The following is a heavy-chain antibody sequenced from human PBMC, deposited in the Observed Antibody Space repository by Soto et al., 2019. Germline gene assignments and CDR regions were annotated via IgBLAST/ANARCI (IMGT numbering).Heavy chain of an antibody. D-gene: IGHD3-22*01. CDR1: GFSLYTSGVG. J-gene: IGHJ4*02. CDR3: ARGDSTGYYPY. CDR2: IYWDDAK. Sequence: SGPTLVNPTQTLTLTCTFSGFSLYTSGVGVGWIRQPPGKALEWLALIYWDDAKRYSPSLKSRVTVTRDTSKNQVVLTMTDMQPIDTATYYCARGDSTGYYPYWGQGTPVTVSS. V-gene: IGHV2-5*02.